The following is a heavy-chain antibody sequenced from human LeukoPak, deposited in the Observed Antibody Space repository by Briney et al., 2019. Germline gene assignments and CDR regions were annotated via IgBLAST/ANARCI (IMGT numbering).Heavy chain of an antibody. CDR2: ISGSGGST. D-gene: IGHD3-22*01. V-gene: IGHV3-23*01. CDR1: GFTFSSYS. Sequence: PGGSLRLSCAASGFTFSSYSMNWVRQAPGKGLEWVSAISGSGGSTYYADSVKGRFTISRDNSKNTLYLQMNSLRAEDTAVYYCAKVPYYYDSSGQIDYWGQGTLVTVSS. J-gene: IGHJ4*02. CDR3: AKVPYYYDSSGQIDY.